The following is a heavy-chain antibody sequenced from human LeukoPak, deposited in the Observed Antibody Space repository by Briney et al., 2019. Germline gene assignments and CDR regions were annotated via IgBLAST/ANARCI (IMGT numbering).Heavy chain of an antibody. Sequence: ASVKVSCKASGYTFTSYYMHWARQAPGQGLEWMGIINPSGGSTSYAQKFQGRVTMTRDTSTSTVYMELSSLRSEDTAVYYCARVPYYYDSSGYYGDYWGQGTLVTVSS. J-gene: IGHJ4*02. D-gene: IGHD3-22*01. V-gene: IGHV1-46*01. CDR2: INPSGGST. CDR3: ARVPYYYDSSGYYGDY. CDR1: GYTFTSYY.